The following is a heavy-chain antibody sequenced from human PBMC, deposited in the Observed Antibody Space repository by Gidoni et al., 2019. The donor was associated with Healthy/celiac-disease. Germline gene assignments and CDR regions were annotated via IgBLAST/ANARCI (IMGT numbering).Heavy chain of an antibody. Sequence: PEAKKPGTSVTVSCKASGFAFTSSAVQWMRQAPGQRLVWIGWIVVGSGNTNYAQQFQERVTITTNRSTSTAYMVLSRLRSEDTAVYYCAAYAFIVAWGVNWGQGTLVTVSS. CDR2: IVVGSGNT. J-gene: IGHJ4*02. CDR1: GFAFTSSA. CDR3: AAYAFIVAWGVN. V-gene: IGHV1-58*01. D-gene: IGHD2-15*01.